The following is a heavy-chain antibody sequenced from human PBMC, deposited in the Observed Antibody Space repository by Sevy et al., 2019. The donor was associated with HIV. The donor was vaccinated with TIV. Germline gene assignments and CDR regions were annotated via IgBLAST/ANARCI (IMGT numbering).Heavy chain of an antibody. V-gene: IGHV3-48*03. CDR3: ARAPTTVTTGDY. D-gene: IGHD4-17*01. Sequence: GGSLRLSCAASGFTFSSYEMNWVRQAPGKGLEWVSYISSSGSTIYYAGSVKGRFTISRDNAKNSLYLQMNSLRAEDTAVYYCARAPTTVTTGDYWGQGTLVTVSS. J-gene: IGHJ4*02. CDR2: ISSSGSTI. CDR1: GFTFSSYE.